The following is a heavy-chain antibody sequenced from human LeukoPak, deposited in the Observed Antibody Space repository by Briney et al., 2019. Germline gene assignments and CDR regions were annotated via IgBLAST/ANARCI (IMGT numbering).Heavy chain of an antibody. CDR3: ASRPTYYYGSGSYPRRFYDY. CDR2: IYYSGST. Sequence: SETLSLTCTVSGGSISSSNYYWGWIRQPPGKGLEWIGSIYYSGSTYYNPSPKSRVTISVDTSKNQFSLKLSSVTAADTAFYYCASRPTYYYGSGSYPRRFYDYWGQGTLVTVSS. D-gene: IGHD3-10*01. J-gene: IGHJ4*02. V-gene: IGHV4-39*01. CDR1: GGSISSSNYY.